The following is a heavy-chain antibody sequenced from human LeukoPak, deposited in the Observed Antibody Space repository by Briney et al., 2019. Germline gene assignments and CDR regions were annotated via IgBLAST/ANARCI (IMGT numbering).Heavy chain of an antibody. D-gene: IGHD3-22*01. Sequence: GGSLRLSCTVSGFTVSSNSMSWVRPAPGKGREWVSYISGSSSTIFYADSVKGRFTISRDNAKDSLYLQMNSLRAEDTAVYYCARGNVEYYFDTYDYWGQGTLVTVSS. CDR1: GFTVSSNS. V-gene: IGHV3-48*01. CDR3: ARGNVEYYFDTYDY. J-gene: IGHJ4*02. CDR2: ISGSSSTI.